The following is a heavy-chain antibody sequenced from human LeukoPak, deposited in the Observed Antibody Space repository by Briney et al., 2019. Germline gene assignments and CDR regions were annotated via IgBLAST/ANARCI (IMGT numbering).Heavy chain of an antibody. Sequence: TGGSLRLSCATSGFTFSSYSMNWVRQAPGQGLEWVSYITSTSATIYYADSVKGRFTISRDNAKNSLYLQMNSLRAEDTAVYYCARDRTPVDYWGQGTLVTVSS. V-gene: IGHV3-48*01. D-gene: IGHD1-14*01. CDR1: GFTFSSYS. J-gene: IGHJ4*02. CDR3: ARDRTPVDY. CDR2: ITSTSATI.